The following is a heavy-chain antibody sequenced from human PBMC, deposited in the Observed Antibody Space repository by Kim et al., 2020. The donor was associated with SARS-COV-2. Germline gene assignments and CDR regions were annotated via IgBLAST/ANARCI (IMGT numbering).Heavy chain of an antibody. CDR1: GYTLTELS. Sequence: ASVKVSCKVSGYTLTELSMHWVRQAPGKGLEWMGGFDPEDGETIYAQKFQGRVTMTEDTSTDTAYMELSSLRSEDTAVYYCATSYAFSARGSTDYWGQGTLVTVSS. J-gene: IGHJ4*02. CDR2: FDPEDGET. CDR3: ATSYAFSARGSTDY. D-gene: IGHD2-2*01. V-gene: IGHV1-24*01.